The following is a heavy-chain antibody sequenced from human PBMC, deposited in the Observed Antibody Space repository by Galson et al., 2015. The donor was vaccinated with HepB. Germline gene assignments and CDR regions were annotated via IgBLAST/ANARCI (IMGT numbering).Heavy chain of an antibody. CDR1: GFTFSSYS. V-gene: IGHV3-48*01. CDR2: ISSSSSTI. D-gene: IGHD3-22*01. CDR3: AKDSSSAYPHYFDY. J-gene: IGHJ4*02. Sequence: SLRLSCAASGFTFSSYSMSWVRQAPGKGLEWVSYISSSSSTIYYADSVKGRFTISRDDSKNTLYLQMNSLKAEDSALYYCAKDSSSAYPHYFDYWGQGTLVTVSS.